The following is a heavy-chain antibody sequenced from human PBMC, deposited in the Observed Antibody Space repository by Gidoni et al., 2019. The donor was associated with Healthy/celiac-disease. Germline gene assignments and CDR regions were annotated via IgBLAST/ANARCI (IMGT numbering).Heavy chain of an antibody. J-gene: IGHJ5*02. D-gene: IGHD3-10*01. CDR3: ARVWGITMVRGVIVKRNWFDP. Sequence: DVQLVESVGGLVQPVGSVRRSCAASGFTFSSYWMTWVRQAPGKGLEWVANRKQDGSEKYYVDSVKGRFTISRDNAKNSLYLQMNSLRAEDTAVYYCARVWGITMVRGVIVKRNWFDPWGQGTLVTVSS. CDR2: RKQDGSEK. CDR1: GFTFSSYW. V-gene: IGHV3-7*03.